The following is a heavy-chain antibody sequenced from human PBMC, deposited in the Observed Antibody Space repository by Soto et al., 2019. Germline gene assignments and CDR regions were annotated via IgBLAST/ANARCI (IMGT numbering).Heavy chain of an antibody. CDR1: EFTFRNYV. D-gene: IGHD3-22*01. CDR3: GRTPAVVNQYYFDH. Sequence: QVQLVESGGGVVQPGRSLRLSCAASEFTFRNYVMHWFLQGPGKGLGWVASISDDGVNKYYADSVTGRFTMSIDNSKNTVYVQMNSLRVEDTAIYHCGRTPAVVNQYYFDHWGQGTLVTVSS. CDR2: ISDDGVNK. V-gene: IGHV3-30*03. J-gene: IGHJ4*02.